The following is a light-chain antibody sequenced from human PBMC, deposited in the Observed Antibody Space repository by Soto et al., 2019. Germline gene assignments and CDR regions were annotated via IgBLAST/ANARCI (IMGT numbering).Light chain of an antibody. Sequence: DIQMTQSPSTLSASVGDRVTITCRAGQVIRVVLAWYQQKPGKAPKRLIYTASSLQSGVPSRFSGSGSGTEFTLTISSLQPEDFATYYCLQYYSYPRTFGQGTRVEVK. CDR3: LQYYSYPRT. CDR2: TAS. CDR1: QVIRVV. J-gene: IGKJ1*01. V-gene: IGKV1-17*01.